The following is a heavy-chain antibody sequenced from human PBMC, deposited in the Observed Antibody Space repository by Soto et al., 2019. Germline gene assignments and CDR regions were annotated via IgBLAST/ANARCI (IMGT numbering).Heavy chain of an antibody. CDR3: AIISGSYSFDY. CDR1: GYTFTSYY. Sequence: QVQLVQSGAEVKKPGASVKVSCKASGYTFTSYYMHWMRQAPGQGLEWMGIINPIGGSTSYPQKFQGRVTMTRDTSTSTVYMELRILRSEDTDVYYCAIISGSYSFDYWGQGTLVTVSS. V-gene: IGHV1-46*01. D-gene: IGHD1-26*01. CDR2: INPIGGST. J-gene: IGHJ4*02.